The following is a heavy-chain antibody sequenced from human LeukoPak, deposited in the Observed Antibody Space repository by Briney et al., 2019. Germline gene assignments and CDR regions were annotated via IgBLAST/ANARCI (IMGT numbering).Heavy chain of an antibody. Sequence: SETLSLTCTVSGGSISSYYWSWIRQPPGKGLEWIGYIYYSGSTNYNPSLKSRVTISVDTSKNQFSLKLSSVTAADTAVYYCARHRYSSNPLFDCWGQGTLVTVSS. V-gene: IGHV4-59*01. D-gene: IGHD6-13*01. J-gene: IGHJ4*02. CDR2: IYYSGST. CDR3: ARHRYSSNPLFDC. CDR1: GGSISSYY.